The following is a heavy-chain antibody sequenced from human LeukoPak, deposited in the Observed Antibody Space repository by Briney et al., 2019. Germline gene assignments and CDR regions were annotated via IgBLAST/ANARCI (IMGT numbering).Heavy chain of an antibody. CDR1: GGSISSYY. CDR2: IYTSGST. CDR3: AREAQCVVVPAAMPGAGYYYYHMDV. Sequence: SETLSLTCTVSGGSISSYYWSWIRQPAGKGLEWIGRIYTSGSTNYNPSLKSRVTMSVDTSKNQYSLKLSSVTAADTAVYYCAREAQCVVVPAAMPGAGYYYYHMDVWGKGTTVTVSS. V-gene: IGHV4-4*07. D-gene: IGHD2-2*01. J-gene: IGHJ6*03.